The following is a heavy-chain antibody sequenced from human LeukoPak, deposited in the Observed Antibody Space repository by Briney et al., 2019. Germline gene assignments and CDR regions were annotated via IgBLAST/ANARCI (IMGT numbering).Heavy chain of an antibody. Sequence: ASVKVSCKASGYTFTGYYMHWVRQAPGQGLEWMGWINPNSGGTNYAQKFQGRVTMTRDTSISTAYMELSRLRSDDTAVYYCARAVELLSGPGGNYNWFDPWGQGTLVTVSS. V-gene: IGHV1-2*02. J-gene: IGHJ5*02. CDR1: GYTFTGYY. D-gene: IGHD3-10*01. CDR2: INPNSGGT. CDR3: ARAVELLSGPGGNYNWFDP.